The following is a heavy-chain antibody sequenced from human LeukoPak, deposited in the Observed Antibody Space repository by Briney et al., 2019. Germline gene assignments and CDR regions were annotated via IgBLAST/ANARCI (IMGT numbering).Heavy chain of an antibody. D-gene: IGHD3-3*01. CDR1: GYTLTSYD. J-gene: IGHJ6*02. CDR3: ARGGSLEWLPYYYYYYGMDV. Sequence: RPSVRASCTPSGYTLTSYDINWVRQAPGQGLGGRGWMNPNRGNTGYAQKFQGRVTMTRNTFISTAYMELSSLRSEDAAVYYCARGGSLEWLPYYYYYYGMDVWGQGTTVTVSS. V-gene: IGHV1-8*01. CDR2: MNPNRGNT.